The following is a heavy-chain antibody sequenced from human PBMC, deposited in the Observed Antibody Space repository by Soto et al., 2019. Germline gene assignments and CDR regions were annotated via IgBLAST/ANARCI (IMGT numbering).Heavy chain of an antibody. J-gene: IGHJ4*02. D-gene: IGHD5-18*01. V-gene: IGHV4-59*01. Sequence: SETLSLTCTVSGGSISSYYWSWIRQPPGKGLEWIGYIYYSGSTNYNPSLKSRVTISVDTSKNQFSLKLSSVTAADTAVYYCARVSYGYGYFDYWGQGTLVTVS. CDR1: GGSISSYY. CDR3: ARVSYGYGYFDY. CDR2: IYYSGST.